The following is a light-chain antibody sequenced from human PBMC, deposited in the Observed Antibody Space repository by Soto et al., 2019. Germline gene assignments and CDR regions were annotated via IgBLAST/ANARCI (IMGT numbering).Light chain of an antibody. CDR3: QQYNSYPWT. J-gene: IGKJ1*01. CDR1: QSVGRNY. CDR2: GAT. Sequence: EIVLTQSPGTLPVSPGERATLSCRASQSVGRNYLAWYQQKPGQAPRLLIHGATSRATGIPDRFSGSGSGTDFTLTISSLQPDDFAPYYCQQYNSYPWTFGQGTKVEIK. V-gene: IGKV3-20*01.